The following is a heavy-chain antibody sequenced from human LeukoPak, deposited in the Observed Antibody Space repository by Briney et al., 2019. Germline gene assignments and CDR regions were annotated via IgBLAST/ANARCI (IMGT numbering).Heavy chain of an antibody. CDR2: IRGSDGRT. CDR3: AKGGWLDC. CDR1: GFTFDTYG. Sequence: GASLRLSCAASGFTFDTYGMTWVRQAPGKGLEWVSGIRGSDGRTCCADSVKGRFTISKDNSKNTLYLQMNSLRAEDTAVYCCAKGGWLDCWGRGTLVTVSS. V-gene: IGHV3-23*01. J-gene: IGHJ4*02.